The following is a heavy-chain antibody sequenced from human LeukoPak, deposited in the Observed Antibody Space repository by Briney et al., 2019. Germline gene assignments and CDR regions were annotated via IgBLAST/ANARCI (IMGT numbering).Heavy chain of an antibody. V-gene: IGHV1-69*05. D-gene: IGHD3-22*01. Sequence: SVKVSCKASGGTFSSYAISWVRQAPGQGLAWMGGIIPIFGTANFAQKFQGRVTITTDESTSSAYMELSSLRSEDTAVYYCARDRYYDSSGYNHDYWGQGTLVTVSS. J-gene: IGHJ4*02. CDR3: ARDRYYDSSGYNHDY. CDR1: GGTFSSYA. CDR2: IIPIFGTA.